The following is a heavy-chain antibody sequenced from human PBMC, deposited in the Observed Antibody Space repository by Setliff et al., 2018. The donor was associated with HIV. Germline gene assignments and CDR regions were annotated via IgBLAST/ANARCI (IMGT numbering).Heavy chain of an antibody. J-gene: IGHJ4*02. Sequence: PSETLSLTCTVSGGSMITTEYHWDCIRQPPGKGLEWIGNIYYSGTTYYKSSLKSRVTISAERSTNQVSLRLTSVTAADTAVYFCARGGVGRALTAWVDSWGQGTLVTVSS. D-gene: IGHD1-26*01. V-gene: IGHV4-39*07. CDR1: GGSMITTEYH. CDR3: ARGGVGRALTAWVDS. CDR2: IYYSGTT.